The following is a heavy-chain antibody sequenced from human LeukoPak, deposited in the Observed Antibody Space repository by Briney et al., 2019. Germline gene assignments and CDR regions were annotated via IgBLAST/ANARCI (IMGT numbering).Heavy chain of an antibody. CDR3: AMPYSSSWLADAFDI. CDR1: GYTFTSYA. D-gene: IGHD6-13*01. J-gene: IGHJ3*02. CDR2: INAGNGNT. V-gene: IGHV1-3*01. Sequence: GASVKVTCKSSGYTFTSYAMHWVRQAPGQRLEWMGWINAGNGNTKYSQKFQGRVTITRDTSASTAYMELSSLRSEDTAVYYCAMPYSSSWLADAFDIWGQGTMVTVSS.